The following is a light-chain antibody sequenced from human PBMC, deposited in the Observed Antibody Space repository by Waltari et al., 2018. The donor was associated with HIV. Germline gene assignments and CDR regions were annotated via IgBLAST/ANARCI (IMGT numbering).Light chain of an antibody. CDR3: QQYNNWPRT. CDR2: EAS. CDR1: QSISSN. J-gene: IGKJ1*01. Sequence: EVVMTQSPGTLSVSLGERATLSCRASQSISSNLAWYQQKPGQAPRLLLYEASTGATGVPARFIGSGFGTDFTLIITSLQFEDVAVYYCQQYNNWPRTFGQGTKVEF. V-gene: IGKV3-15*01.